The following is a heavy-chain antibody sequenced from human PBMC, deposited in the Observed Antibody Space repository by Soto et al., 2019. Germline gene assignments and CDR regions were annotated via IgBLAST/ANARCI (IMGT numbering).Heavy chain of an antibody. Sequence: SETLSLTCTVSGGSISSYYWSWIRQPPGKGLEWIGYIYYSGSTNYNPSLKSRVTISVDTSKNQFSLKLSSVIAADTAVYYCARFLLWFGELSWASYYGMDVWGQGTTVTVSS. CDR2: IYYSGST. D-gene: IGHD3-10*01. CDR3: ARFLLWFGELSWASYYGMDV. J-gene: IGHJ6*02. CDR1: GGSISSYY. V-gene: IGHV4-59*01.